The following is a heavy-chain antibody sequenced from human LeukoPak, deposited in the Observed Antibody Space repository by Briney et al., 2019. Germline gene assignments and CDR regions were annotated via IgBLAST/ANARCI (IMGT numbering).Heavy chain of an antibody. V-gene: IGHV3-53*04. CDR1: GFTVSNNY. J-gene: IGHJ3*02. Sequence: GGSLRLSCAASGFTVSNNYMSWVRQAPGKGLEWVSVIYSGGSTYYADSVKGRFTISRHNSKNTLYLQMNSLRAEDTAVYYCARVLVGATADAFDIWGQGTMVTVSS. CDR3: ARVLVGATADAFDI. D-gene: IGHD1-26*01. CDR2: IYSGGST.